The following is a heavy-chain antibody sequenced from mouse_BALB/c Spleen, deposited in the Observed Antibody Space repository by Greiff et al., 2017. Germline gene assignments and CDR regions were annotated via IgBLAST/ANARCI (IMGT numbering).Heavy chain of an antibody. CDR3: ARGYVRAMDY. V-gene: IGHV5-17*02. CDR2: ISSGSRTI. D-gene: IGHD1-2*01. J-gene: IGHJ4*01. CDR1: GFTFSSFG. Sequence: EVKLMESGGGLVQPGGSRKLSCAASGFTFSSFGMHWVRQAPEKGLEWVAYISSGSRTIYYADTVKGRFTISRDNPKNTLFLQMTSLRSEDTAMYYCARGYVRAMDYWGQGTAVTVSS.